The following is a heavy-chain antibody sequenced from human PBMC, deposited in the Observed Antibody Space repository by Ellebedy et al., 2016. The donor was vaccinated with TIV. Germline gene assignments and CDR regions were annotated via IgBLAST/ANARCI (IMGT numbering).Heavy chain of an antibody. CDR3: ARGDTGYCSSTSFDY. Sequence: ASVKVSXXASGYTFTSYAMHWVRQAPGQRLEWMGWINAGNGNTKYSQKFQGRVTITRDTSASTAYMELSSLRSEDTAVYYCARGDTGYCSSTSFDYWGQGTLVTVSS. D-gene: IGHD2-2*01. CDR2: INAGNGNT. J-gene: IGHJ4*02. CDR1: GYTFTSYA. V-gene: IGHV1-3*01.